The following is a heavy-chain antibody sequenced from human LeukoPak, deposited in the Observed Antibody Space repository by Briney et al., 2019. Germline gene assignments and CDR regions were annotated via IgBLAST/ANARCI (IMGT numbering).Heavy chain of an antibody. D-gene: IGHD3-10*01. CDR2: INPNSGGT. CDR3: ARSYYYGSGSIYYYYMDV. Sequence: ASVKVSCKASGYTSTGYYMHWVRQAPGQGLEWMGWINPNSGGTNYAQKFQGRVTMTRDTSISTAYMELSRLRSDDTAVYYCARSYYYGSGSIYYYYMDVWGKGTTVTVSS. CDR1: GYTSTGYY. V-gene: IGHV1-2*02. J-gene: IGHJ6*03.